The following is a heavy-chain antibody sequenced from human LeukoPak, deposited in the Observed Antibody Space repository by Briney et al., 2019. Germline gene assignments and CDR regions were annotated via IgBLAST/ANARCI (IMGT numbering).Heavy chain of an antibody. D-gene: IGHD2-15*01. CDR1: GFTFSSYW. Sequence: GGSLRLSCAASGFTFSSYWMHWVRQPPGKGLVWVSRINSDGSTTNYADSVKGRFTISRDNAENTLYLQMNSLRVEDTAVYYCTRRVSATRWFDPWGQGTLVTVSS. V-gene: IGHV3-74*01. CDR3: TRRVSATRWFDP. CDR2: INSDGSTT. J-gene: IGHJ5*02.